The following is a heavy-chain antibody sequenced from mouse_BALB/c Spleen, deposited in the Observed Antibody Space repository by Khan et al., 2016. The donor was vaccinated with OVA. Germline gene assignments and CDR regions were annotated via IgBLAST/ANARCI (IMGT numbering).Heavy chain of an antibody. CDR1: GYTFTSYW. J-gene: IGHJ2*01. D-gene: IGHD1-1*01. V-gene: IGHV1-87*01. CDR2: IYPGDGNT. CDR3: VRRRSTTGYFDY. Sequence: QVQLKQSGTELARPGASVKLSCKASGYTFTSYWMQWVKQRPGQGLEWIGAIYPGDGNTRYTQKFKGKATLTADKSSSTAYMQLSSLASEDSAVYFCVRRRSTTGYFDYWGQGTTLTVSS.